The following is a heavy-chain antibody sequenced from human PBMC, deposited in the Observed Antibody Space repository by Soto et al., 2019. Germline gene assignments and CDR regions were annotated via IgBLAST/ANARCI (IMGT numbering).Heavy chain of an antibody. Sequence: GGSLRLSGAASGFDFSNSRRHWAPQVPGKGLVWVSHINSDGSSTTYAGSGKGRFTISRDNARTTVYLQLDSLRVEDTAVYYCARDKSYTLAVWGQGPTVTVSS. D-gene: IGHD4-4*01. V-gene: IGHV3-74*03. CDR1: GFDFSNSR. CDR3: ARDKSYTLAV. J-gene: IGHJ6*02. CDR2: INSDGSST.